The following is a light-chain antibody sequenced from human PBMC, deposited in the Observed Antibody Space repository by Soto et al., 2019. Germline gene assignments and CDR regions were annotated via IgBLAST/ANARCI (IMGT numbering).Light chain of an antibody. CDR1: SSDVGGYNY. V-gene: IGLV2-8*01. CDR2: EVN. Sequence: HSVLTQPPSASGSPVQSVTISCTGTSSDVGGYNYVSWYQQHPGKAPKLMIYEVNKRPSGVPDRFSGSKSGNTASLTVSGLQAEDEGDYYCSSHAGSKRVFGTGTKVTVL. CDR3: SSHAGSKRV. J-gene: IGLJ1*01.